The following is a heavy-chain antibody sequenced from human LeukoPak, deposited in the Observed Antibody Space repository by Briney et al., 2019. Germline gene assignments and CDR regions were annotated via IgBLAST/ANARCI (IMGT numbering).Heavy chain of an antibody. J-gene: IGHJ4*02. CDR3: ARRLLGATINFDY. CDR2: MNPNRGNT. Sequence: ASVKVSCKASGYTFTSYDINWVRQATGQGLEWMGWMNPNRGNTGYAQKFQGRVTITRNTSISTAYMELSSLRSEDTAVYYCARRLLGATINFDYWGQGTLVTVSS. CDR1: GYTFTSYD. V-gene: IGHV1-8*03. D-gene: IGHD1-26*01.